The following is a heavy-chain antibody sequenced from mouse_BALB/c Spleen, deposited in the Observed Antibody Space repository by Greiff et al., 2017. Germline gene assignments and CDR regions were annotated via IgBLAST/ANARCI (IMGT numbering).Heavy chain of an antibody. CDR3: ARGGAYYGNSYAMDY. V-gene: IGHV5-6*01. Sequence: EVKLVESGGDLVKPGGSLKLSCAASGFTFSSYGMSWVRQTPDKRLEWVATISSGGSYTYYPDSVKGRFTISRDNAKNTLYLQMSSLKSEDTAMYYCARGGAYYGNSYAMDYWGQGTSVTVSS. D-gene: IGHD2-10*01. CDR2: ISSGGSYT. J-gene: IGHJ4*01. CDR1: GFTFSSYG.